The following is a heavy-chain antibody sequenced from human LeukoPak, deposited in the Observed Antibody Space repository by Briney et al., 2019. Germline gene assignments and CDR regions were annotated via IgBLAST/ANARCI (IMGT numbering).Heavy chain of an antibody. Sequence: GGSLRLSCAASGFAFSSSWMLWVRQAPGKGLVWVSRINSDGTYTNYADSVKGRFPISRDNAKNTLYLQMNSLRAEDTAVYYCARDLRHRFDYWGQGTLVTVSS. CDR2: INSDGTYT. CDR3: ARDLRHRFDY. J-gene: IGHJ4*02. CDR1: GFAFSSSW. V-gene: IGHV3-74*01.